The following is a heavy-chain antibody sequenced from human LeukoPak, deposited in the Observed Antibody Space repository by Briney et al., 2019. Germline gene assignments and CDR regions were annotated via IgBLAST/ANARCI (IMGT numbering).Heavy chain of an antibody. D-gene: IGHD3-22*01. CDR3: ARALVGYYDSSGYDWDWFDP. CDR1: GYTFTSYG. V-gene: IGHV1-18*01. CDR2: ISAYNGNT. Sequence: ASVKVSCKASGYTFTSYGISWVRQAPGQGLEWMGWISAYNGNTNYAQKPQGRVTMTTDTSTSTAYMELRSLRSDDTAVYYCARALVGYYDSSGYDWDWFDPWGQGTLVTVSS. J-gene: IGHJ5*02.